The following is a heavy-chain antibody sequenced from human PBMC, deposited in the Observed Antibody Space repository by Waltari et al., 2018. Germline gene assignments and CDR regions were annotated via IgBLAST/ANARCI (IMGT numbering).Heavy chain of an antibody. D-gene: IGHD5-18*01. J-gene: IGHJ4*02. CDR3: ATSLDAAGND. CDR2: INHDGSGK. Sequence: EVQLVESGGGLVQPGGSLRLSCAAPGFTFSSYWMSWVRQAPGKGLEWLANINHDGSGKYFLGSVKGRFTISRDNAKNSVYLQMNSLTGEDTAVYYCATSLDAAGNDWGQGTLVTVSS. CDR1: GFTFSSYW. V-gene: IGHV3-7*01.